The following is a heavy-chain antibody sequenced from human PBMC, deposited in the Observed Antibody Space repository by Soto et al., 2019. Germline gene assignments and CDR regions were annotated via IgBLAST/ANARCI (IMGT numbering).Heavy chain of an antibody. CDR3: TRYTYSNRYSYFGMGV. V-gene: IGHV3-49*02. CDR2: IRSKASGETT. Sequence: SWIRQAQGKGLEWVGVIRSKASGETTDYAASVKGRFTIFRGDSKSIAYLQMSSLQTEDTGVYYCTRYTYSNRYSYFGMGVWGHGTSVSLSS. J-gene: IGHJ6*01. D-gene: IGHD4-4*01.